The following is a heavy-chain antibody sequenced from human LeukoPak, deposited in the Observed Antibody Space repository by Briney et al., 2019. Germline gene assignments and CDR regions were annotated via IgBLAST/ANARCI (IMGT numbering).Heavy chain of an antibody. Sequence: GESLKISCKVSGYSFSSSWIGWVRQMPGKGLEWMGFIYPGDSDTRYSSSFQGQVTISADKSFSTAYLQWSSLKASDSAMYYCARHTTGYYFDYWGQGTLVTITS. CDR2: IYPGDSDT. J-gene: IGHJ4*02. D-gene: IGHD1-14*01. CDR1: GYSFSSSW. V-gene: IGHV5-51*01. CDR3: ARHTTGYYFDY.